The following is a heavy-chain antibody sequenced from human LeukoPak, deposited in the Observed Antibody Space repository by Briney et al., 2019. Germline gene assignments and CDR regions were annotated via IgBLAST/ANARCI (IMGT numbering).Heavy chain of an antibody. CDR1: GYTFTSYG. J-gene: IGHJ6*02. CDR2: INPNSGGT. V-gene: IGHV1-2*04. CDR3: ASTYYYDTSYGMDV. Sequence: ASVKVSCKASGYTFTSYGISWARQAPGQGLEWMGWINPNSGGTNYAQKFQGWVTMTRDTSISTAYMELRRLRSDDTAVYYCASTYYYDTSYGMDVWGQGTTVTVSS. D-gene: IGHD3-22*01.